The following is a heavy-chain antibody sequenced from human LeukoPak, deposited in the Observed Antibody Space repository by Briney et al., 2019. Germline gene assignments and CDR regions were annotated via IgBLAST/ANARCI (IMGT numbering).Heavy chain of an antibody. Sequence: SETLSLTCTVSGGSISSYYWSWIRRPPGKGLEWIGYIYYSGSTNYNPSLKSRVTISVDTSKNQFSLKLSSVTAADTAVYYCARDHPQSVSGSYYSQYYGMDVWGQGTTVTVSS. CDR1: GGSISSYY. CDR3: ARDHPQSVSGSYYSQYYGMDV. V-gene: IGHV4-59*01. CDR2: IYYSGST. J-gene: IGHJ6*02. D-gene: IGHD1-26*01.